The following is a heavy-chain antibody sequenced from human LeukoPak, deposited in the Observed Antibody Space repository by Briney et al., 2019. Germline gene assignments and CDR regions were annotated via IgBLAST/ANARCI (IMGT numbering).Heavy chain of an antibody. J-gene: IGHJ6*03. D-gene: IGHD3-22*01. V-gene: IGHV1-2*02. Sequence: ASVKVSCKASGYTFTGYYMHWVRQAPGQGLEWMGWINPNSGGTNYAQKFQGRVTMTRDTSISTAYMELSRLRSDDTAVYYCAGGRNYDSSGYYPGPYYYMDVWGKGTTVTVSS. CDR3: AGGRNYDSSGYYPGPYYYMDV. CDR2: INPNSGGT. CDR1: GYTFTGYY.